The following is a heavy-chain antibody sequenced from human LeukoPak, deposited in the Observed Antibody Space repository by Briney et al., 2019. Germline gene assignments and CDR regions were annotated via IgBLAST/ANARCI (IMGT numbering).Heavy chain of an antibody. D-gene: IGHD2-2*01. J-gene: IGHJ6*02. Sequence: GASVTVSFKASGYTFTSYGMHGVGQARGQRGEGMGWINAGNGNTKYSQKFQGRVTITRDTSASTAYMELSSLRSEDTAVYYCARTQVELNPDIVVVPAAPRGHYYGMDVWGQGTTVTVSS. V-gene: IGHV1-3*01. CDR2: INAGNGNT. CDR1: GYTFTSYG. CDR3: ARTQVELNPDIVVVPAAPRGHYYGMDV.